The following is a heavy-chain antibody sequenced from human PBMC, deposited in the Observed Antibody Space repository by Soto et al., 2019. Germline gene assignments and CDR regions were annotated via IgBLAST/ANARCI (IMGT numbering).Heavy chain of an antibody. CDR2: IYYSGST. J-gene: IGHJ3*02. Sequence: LSLTCTVSGGSIISSSYYWGWIRQPPGKGLEWIGSIYYSGSTYYNPSLKSRVTISVDTSKNQFSLKLSSVTAADTAVYYCARHPYSSSWYRVAFDIWGQGTMVTVSS. D-gene: IGHD6-13*01. CDR1: GGSIISSSYY. V-gene: IGHV4-39*01. CDR3: ARHPYSSSWYRVAFDI.